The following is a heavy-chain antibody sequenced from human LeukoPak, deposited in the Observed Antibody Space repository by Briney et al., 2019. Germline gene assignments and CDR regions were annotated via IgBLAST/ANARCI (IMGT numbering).Heavy chain of an antibody. V-gene: IGHV1-8*01. CDR1: GYTFTSYD. J-gene: IGHJ4*02. CDR2: MNPNSGNT. D-gene: IGHD3-10*01. CDR3: ARVTMVRGYSLGY. Sequence: ASVKVSFKASGYTFTSYDINWVPQAAGQGLEGMGWMNPNSGNTGYAQRFQGRVTMTRNTSISTAYMELSSLRSEDTAVYYCARVTMVRGYSLGYWGQGTLVTVSS.